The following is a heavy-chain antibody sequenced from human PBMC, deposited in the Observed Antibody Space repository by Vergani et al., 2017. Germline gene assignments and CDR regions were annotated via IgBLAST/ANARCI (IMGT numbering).Heavy chain of an antibody. D-gene: IGHD6-13*01. Sequence: QLQLQESGPGLVKPSETLSLTCTVSGGSISSSSYYWSWIRQPAGKGLEWIGRIYTSGGTNYNPSLKSRVTMSVDTSKNQFSLKLNSVTAADTAVYYCARHKEQLVPGNYYYYYYMDVWGKGTTVTVSS. CDR2: IYTSGGT. CDR3: ARHKEQLVPGNYYYYYYMDV. J-gene: IGHJ6*03. CDR1: GGSISSSSYY. V-gene: IGHV4-61*02.